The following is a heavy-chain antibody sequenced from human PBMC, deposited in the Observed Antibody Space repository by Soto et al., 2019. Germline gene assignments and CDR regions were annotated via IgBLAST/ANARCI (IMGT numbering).Heavy chain of an antibody. D-gene: IGHD1-7*01. V-gene: IGHV3-15*07. CDR2: IKSKTDGSEI. CDR1: GFTFSNAW. CDR3: ARDGIGGTAFRGFLDY. J-gene: IGHJ4*02. Sequence: GGSLRLSCAASGFTFSNAWMNWVRQAPGKGLEWVGRIKSKTDGSEIYYADSVKGRFTISRDNSKNTLYLQMNSLRAEDTAVYYCARDGIGGTAFRGFLDYWGQGTLVTVSS.